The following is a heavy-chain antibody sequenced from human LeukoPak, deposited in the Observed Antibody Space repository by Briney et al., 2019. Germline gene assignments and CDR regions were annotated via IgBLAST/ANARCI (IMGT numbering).Heavy chain of an antibody. Sequence: GGSLRLSCAASAFTFSSYAMSWVRRAPGKGLEWVSTISGSGGSTYYADSVRGRFTISRDNSKNILYLQMNSLRAEDTAVYYCALTNSGSYPDWGQGTLVTVSS. CDR2: ISGSGGST. D-gene: IGHD3-10*01. CDR1: AFTFSSYA. J-gene: IGHJ4*02. V-gene: IGHV3-23*01. CDR3: ALTNSGSYPD.